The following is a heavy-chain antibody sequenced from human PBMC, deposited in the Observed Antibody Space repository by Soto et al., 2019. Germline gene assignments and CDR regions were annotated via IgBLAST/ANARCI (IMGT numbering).Heavy chain of an antibody. Sequence: VKVSCKASGGTFSSYAISWVRQAPGQGLEWMGGIIPIFGTANYAQKFQGRVTITADESTSTAYMELSSLRSEDTAVYYCARGGTAMVTGWFDPWGQGTLVTVSS. V-gene: IGHV1-69*01. D-gene: IGHD5-18*01. J-gene: IGHJ5*02. CDR2: IIPIFGTA. CDR1: GGTFSSYA. CDR3: ARGGTAMVTGWFDP.